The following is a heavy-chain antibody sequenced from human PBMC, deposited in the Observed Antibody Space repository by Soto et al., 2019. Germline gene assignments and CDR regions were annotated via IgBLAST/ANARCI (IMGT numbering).Heavy chain of an antibody. D-gene: IGHD4-17*01. CDR1: GYTFTIYW. V-gene: IGHV5-51*01. CDR3: ARPANTVADHFDL. CDR2: IYPSDSDT. Sequence: PGESLKISCQVSGYTFTIYWIGWVRQMPGKGLEWMGIIYPSDSDTRYSPSFQGQVTISADQSIKTAYLQWDSLTASDTAIYYCARPANTVADHFDLWGQGTPVTVSS. J-gene: IGHJ4*02.